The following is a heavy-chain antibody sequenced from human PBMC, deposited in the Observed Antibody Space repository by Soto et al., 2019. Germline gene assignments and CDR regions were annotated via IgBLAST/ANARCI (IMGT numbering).Heavy chain of an antibody. Sequence: SETLSLTCTVSGDSISSDGYHWSWIRQSPGKGLEWIGYIYNGGRTFYRPSLESRINMSLDATKNSYSLRLTSVTAADTAVYYCARAPVGMDSINFFDHWGQGILVTVS. J-gene: IGHJ4*02. CDR1: GDSISSDGYH. V-gene: IGHV4-30-4*01. CDR2: IYNGGRT. CDR3: ARAPVGMDSINFFDH. D-gene: IGHD2-8*01.